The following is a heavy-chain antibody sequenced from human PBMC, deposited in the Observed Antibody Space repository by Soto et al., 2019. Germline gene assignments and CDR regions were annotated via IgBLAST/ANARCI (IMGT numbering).Heavy chain of an antibody. Sequence: GASVKVSCKASGYTFTSYAMHWVRQAPGQRLEWMGWINAGNGNTKYSQKFQGRVTITRDTSASTAYMELSSLRSEDTAVYYCARGYYDFWSGYPDLDYWGRGTLVTVS. V-gene: IGHV1-3*01. CDR3: ARGYYDFWSGYPDLDY. J-gene: IGHJ4*02. D-gene: IGHD3-3*01. CDR2: INAGNGNT. CDR1: GYTFTSYA.